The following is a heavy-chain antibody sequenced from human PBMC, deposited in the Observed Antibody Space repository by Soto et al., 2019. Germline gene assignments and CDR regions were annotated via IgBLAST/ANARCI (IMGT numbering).Heavy chain of an antibody. CDR1: GGSISSYY. CDR3: ARWRSGYSGYDSGFDY. J-gene: IGHJ4*02. Sequence: SETLSVTCTVSGGSISSYYWSWIRQPPGKGLEWIGYIYYSGSTNYNPSLKSRVTISVDTSKNQFSLKLSSVTAADTAVYYCARWRSGYSGYDSGFDYWGQGTLVTVSS. V-gene: IGHV4-59*01. CDR2: IYYSGST. D-gene: IGHD5-12*01.